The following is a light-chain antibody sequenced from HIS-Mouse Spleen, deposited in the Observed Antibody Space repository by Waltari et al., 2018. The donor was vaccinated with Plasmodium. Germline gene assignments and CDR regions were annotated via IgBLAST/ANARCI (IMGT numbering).Light chain of an antibody. CDR3: QQYNNWSFT. CDR2: GAS. J-gene: IGKJ3*01. Sequence: EIVMTQSPATLSVSPGERATLPCRASQSVSSNFAWYQQKPGQAPRLLIYGASTRATVIPARFSGSGSGTEFTLTISSLQSEDFAVYYCQQYNNWSFTFGPGTKVDIK. V-gene: IGKV3-15*01. CDR1: QSVSSN.